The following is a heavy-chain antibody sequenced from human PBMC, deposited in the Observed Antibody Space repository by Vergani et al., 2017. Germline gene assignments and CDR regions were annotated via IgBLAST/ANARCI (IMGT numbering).Heavy chain of an antibody. Sequence: QVQLVQSGAEVKKPGASVKVSCKASGYTFTGYYMHWVRQAPGQGLEWMGWINPNSGGTNYAQKFQGRVTMTRETSISTAYMELSRLRSDDTAVYYCARDGPGPNCSSTSCHYYYYYYMDVWGKGTTVTVSS. V-gene: IGHV1-2*02. CDR3: ARDGPGPNCSSTSCHYYYYYYMDV. CDR2: INPNSGGT. CDR1: GYTFTGYY. J-gene: IGHJ6*03. D-gene: IGHD2-2*01.